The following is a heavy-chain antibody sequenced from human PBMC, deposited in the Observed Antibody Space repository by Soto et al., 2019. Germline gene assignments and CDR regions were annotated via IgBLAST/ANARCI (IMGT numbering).Heavy chain of an antibody. CDR2: INPNSGAT. J-gene: IGHJ4*02. CDR1: GYTFTDYY. CDR3: AREGGAIAQMVYAVPWY. Sequence: GASVKVSCKASGYTFTDYYMHWVRQAPGQGLEWMGWINPNSGATSYAQRFQGRVTMTRDTSISTAYMELSRLTSDDTAVYYCAREGGAIAQMVYAVPWYWGQGALVTVSA. D-gene: IGHD2-8*01. V-gene: IGHV1-2*02.